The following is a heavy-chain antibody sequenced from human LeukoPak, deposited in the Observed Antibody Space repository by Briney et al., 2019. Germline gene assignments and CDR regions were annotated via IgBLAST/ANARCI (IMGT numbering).Heavy chain of an antibody. CDR3: ARRAGAYSHPYDY. V-gene: IGHV4-59*01. Sequence: SETLSLTCTVSGGSINSYYWSWIRQPPGKGLEWIGYIYYSESTNYNPSLKSRVTISVKASKNQFSLKLSSVTAADTAVYYCARRAGAYSHPYDYWGQGTLVTVSS. J-gene: IGHJ4*02. CDR2: IYYSEST. CDR1: GGSINSYY. D-gene: IGHD4/OR15-4a*01.